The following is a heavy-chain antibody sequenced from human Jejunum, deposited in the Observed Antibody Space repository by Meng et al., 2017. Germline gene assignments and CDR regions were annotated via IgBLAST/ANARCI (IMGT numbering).Heavy chain of an antibody. CDR3: ARVILYSGSYYFDS. D-gene: IGHD1-26*01. J-gene: IGHJ4*02. V-gene: IGHV4-61*01. Sequence: QGQLPESGLGLVRPSETLSLTCTVSGDSVSSDNYYWSWIRQSPGKGLEWIGYIYYSGSTDHNPSLKSRVPMSVDTSRNQFSLNLSSVTAADTAVYYCARVILYSGSYYFDSWGQGTLVTVSS. CDR1: GDSVSSDNYY. CDR2: IYYSGST.